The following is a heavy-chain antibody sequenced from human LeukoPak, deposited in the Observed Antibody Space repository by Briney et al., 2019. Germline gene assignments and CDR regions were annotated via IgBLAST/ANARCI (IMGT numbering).Heavy chain of an antibody. CDR3: ARDVRGSGSYYKWANYYYMDV. CDR1: GFTFSSYG. CDR2: ISYDGSNK. Sequence: GGSLRLSCAASGFTFSSYGMHWVRQAPGKGLEWVAVISYDGSNKYYADSVKGRFTISRDNAKNSLYLQMNSLRAEDTAVYYCARDVRGSGSYYKWANYYYMDVWGKGTTVTISS. D-gene: IGHD3-10*01. J-gene: IGHJ6*03. V-gene: IGHV3-30*03.